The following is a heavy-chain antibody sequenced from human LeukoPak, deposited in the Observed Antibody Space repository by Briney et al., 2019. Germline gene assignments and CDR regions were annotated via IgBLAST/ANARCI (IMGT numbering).Heavy chain of an antibody. CDR3: AKDLEWSPRGVFPY. Sequence: GGSLRLSCAAFGFTFSSYAMHWVRQAPGKGLEWVTIISYDGSNKYYADSVKGRFTISRDNSKNTLYLQMSNLRAEDTAVYYCAKDLEWSPRGVFPYWGQGTLVTVSS. J-gene: IGHJ1*01. V-gene: IGHV3-30-3*01. CDR2: ISYDGSNK. D-gene: IGHD3-10*01. CDR1: GFTFSSYA.